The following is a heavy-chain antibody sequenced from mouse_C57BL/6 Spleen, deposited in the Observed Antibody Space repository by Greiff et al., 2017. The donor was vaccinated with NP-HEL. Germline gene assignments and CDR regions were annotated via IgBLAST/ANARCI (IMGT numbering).Heavy chain of an antibody. CDR1: GYTFTDYY. CDR2: INPNNGGT. Sequence: EVQLQQSGPELVKPGASVKISCKASGYTFTDYYMNWVKQSHGKSLEWIGDINPNNGGTSYNQKFKGKATLTVDKSSSTAYMELRSLTSEDSAVYYCARSQRSPNYYGSSYYWGQGTTLTVSS. D-gene: IGHD1-1*01. J-gene: IGHJ2*01. CDR3: ARSQRSPNYYGSSYY. V-gene: IGHV1-26*01.